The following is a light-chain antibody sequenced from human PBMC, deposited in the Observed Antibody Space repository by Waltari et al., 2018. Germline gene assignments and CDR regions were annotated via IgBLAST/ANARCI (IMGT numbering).Light chain of an antibody. J-gene: IGKJ1*01. CDR3: QQHGTLPAT. CDR1: QTVGSSS. CDR2: RAS. V-gene: IGKV3-20*01. Sequence: EIVLTQSPGTASLSPGERVTLSCRASQTVGSSSLAWYQQKPGQAPRLVIYRASRRATGIPDRFCGSGSGTDFSLTISRLEPEDFAVYYCQQHGTLPATFGQGTKVEIK.